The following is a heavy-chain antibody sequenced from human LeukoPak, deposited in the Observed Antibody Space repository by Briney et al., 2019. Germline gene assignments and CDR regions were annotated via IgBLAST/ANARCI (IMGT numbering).Heavy chain of an antibody. Sequence: VASVKVSCKASGYTFTSYGISWVRQAPGQGLEWMGWISAYNGNTNYAQKLQGRVTMTTDTSTSTAYMELRSLRSDDTAVYYCARDLGLGYKGSDYFDYWGQGTLVTVSS. J-gene: IGHJ4*02. V-gene: IGHV1-18*01. CDR3: ARDLGLGYKGSDYFDY. CDR2: ISAYNGNT. CDR1: GYTFTSYG. D-gene: IGHD2-2*02.